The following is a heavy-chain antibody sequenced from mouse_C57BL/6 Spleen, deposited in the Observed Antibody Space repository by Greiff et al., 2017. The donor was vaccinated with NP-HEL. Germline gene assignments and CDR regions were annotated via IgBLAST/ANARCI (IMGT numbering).Heavy chain of an antibody. CDR1: GYTFTSYW. CDR3: ARDSSGPTWFAF. Sequence: QVQLQQPGAELVRPGSSVKLSCKASGYTFTSYWMDWVKQRPGQGLEWIGNIYPSDSETHYNQKFKDKATLTVDKSSSTAYMQLSSLTSEDSAVYYCARDSSGPTWFAFWGQGTLVTVSA. D-gene: IGHD3-2*02. CDR2: IYPSDSET. J-gene: IGHJ3*01. V-gene: IGHV1-61*01.